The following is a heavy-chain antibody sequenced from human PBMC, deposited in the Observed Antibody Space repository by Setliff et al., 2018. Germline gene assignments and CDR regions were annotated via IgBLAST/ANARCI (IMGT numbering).Heavy chain of an antibody. V-gene: IGHV1-18*01. J-gene: IGHJ4*02. D-gene: IGHD3-22*01. CDR3: VRGPGPSVVVAILFDH. Sequence: ASVKVSCKTSGYAFITFGMSWVRQAPGQGLEWMGWISPVYGIANYARKFQGRVAMTADTSTTTAYLELKSLRYDDTAVYYCVRGPGPSVVVAILFDHWGQGSLVTVSS. CDR1: GYAFITFG. CDR2: ISPVYGIA.